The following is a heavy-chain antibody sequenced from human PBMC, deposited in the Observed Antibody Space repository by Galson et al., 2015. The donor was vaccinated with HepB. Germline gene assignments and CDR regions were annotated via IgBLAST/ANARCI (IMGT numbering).Heavy chain of an antibody. CDR1: GFTFSSYS. CDR2: ISSSSSYI. Sequence: SLRLSCAASGFTFSSYSMNWVRQAPGKGLEWVSSISSSSSYIYYADSVKGRFTISRDNAKNSLYLQMNSLRAEDTAVYYCARDREWLRASPDAFDIWGQGTMVTVSS. D-gene: IGHD5-12*01. CDR3: ARDREWLRASPDAFDI. J-gene: IGHJ3*02. V-gene: IGHV3-21*01.